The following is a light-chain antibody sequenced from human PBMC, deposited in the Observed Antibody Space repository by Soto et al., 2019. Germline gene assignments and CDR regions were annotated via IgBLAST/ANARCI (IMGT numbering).Light chain of an antibody. Sequence: QSVVTQPASVSGSPGQSITISCTGTSSDVGGYNYVSWYQQHPGKAPKLMIYDVSNRPSGVSNRFSGSKSGNTASLTISGLQAEDEADYYCXSXTXXSTFYVFGTGTKXTVL. CDR1: SSDVGGYNY. CDR3: XSXTXXSTFYV. J-gene: IGLJ1*01. CDR2: DVS. V-gene: IGLV2-14*01.